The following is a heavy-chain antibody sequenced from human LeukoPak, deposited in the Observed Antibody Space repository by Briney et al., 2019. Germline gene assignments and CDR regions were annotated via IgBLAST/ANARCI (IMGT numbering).Heavy chain of an antibody. Sequence: GGSLRLSCAASGFTFDDYAMHWVRQAPGKGLEWVSGISWNSGSMDYADSVKGRFTISRDNAKNSLYLQMNSLRAEDTAVYYCAKDEYSGSWYAGWVESHFDYWGQGTLVTVSS. V-gene: IGHV3-9*01. CDR1: GFTFDDYA. CDR3: AKDEYSGSWYAGWVESHFDY. J-gene: IGHJ4*02. CDR2: ISWNSGSM. D-gene: IGHD6-13*01.